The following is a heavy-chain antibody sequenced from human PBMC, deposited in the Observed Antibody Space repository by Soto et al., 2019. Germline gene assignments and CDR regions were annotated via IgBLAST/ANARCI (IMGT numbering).Heavy chain of an antibody. CDR1: GFTPSRLS. D-gene: IGHD3-9*01. CDR2: INSAGSSI. CDR3: ATGTYFGLLANPNQALDI. Sequence: EVQLVQSGGALVQPGGSLRLSCAASGFTPSRLSMNWVRQAPGKGLEWISYINSAGSSIYYADSVKGRFTTSRDNAKNSLYLQMYSRGAEDTAVYYCATGTYFGLLANPNQALDIWGQGTMVTVSS. V-gene: IGHV3-48*01. J-gene: IGHJ3*02.